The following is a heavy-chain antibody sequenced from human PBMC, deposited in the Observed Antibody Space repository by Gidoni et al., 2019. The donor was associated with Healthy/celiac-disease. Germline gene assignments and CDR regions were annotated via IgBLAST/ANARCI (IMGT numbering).Heavy chain of an antibody. CDR1: GCTFTSYY. J-gene: IGHJ4*02. D-gene: IGHD4-4*01. V-gene: IGHV1-46*01. CDR3: ARAPSHMTTVTTCLDY. Sequence: QVQLVQSGAEVTKPGASVKVSSKASGCTFTSYYMHWVRQAPGQGLEWMGIINPSGGSTSYAQKFQGRFTMTRDTSTSTVYMELSSLRSEDTAVYYCARAPSHMTTVTTCLDYRGQGTLVTVSS. CDR2: INPSGGST.